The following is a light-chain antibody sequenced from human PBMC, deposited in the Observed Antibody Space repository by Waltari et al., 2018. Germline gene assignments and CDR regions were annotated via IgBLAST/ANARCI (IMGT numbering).Light chain of an antibody. V-gene: IGKV1-5*03. CDR3: QQYDNYPWT. Sequence: DIQMTQSPSTLSASVGDKVTITCRASQSGSSWLVWYQQSPGKAPKVLIYKASGLESVVPSRFSGSGSGTEFTLTISSLQPDDWATYYCQQYDNYPWTFGQGTKVEIK. CDR1: QSGSSW. CDR2: KAS. J-gene: IGKJ1*01.